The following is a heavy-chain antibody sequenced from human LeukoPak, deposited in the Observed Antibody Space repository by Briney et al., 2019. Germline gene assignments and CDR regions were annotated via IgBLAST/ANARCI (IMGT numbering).Heavy chain of an antibody. V-gene: IGHV3-30-3*01. CDR1: GFTFSSYV. CDR2: ISSEGSMK. D-gene: IGHD2-15*01. CDR3: ARRGTTYCTVDSCHPNWFDP. J-gene: IGHJ5*02. Sequence: PGGSLRLSCAASGFTFSSYVMHWVRQAPGKGLERVAVISSEGSMKDYADSVKGRFTVSRDNSKNTLYLQMSSLRADDTAVYYRARRGTTYCTVDSCHPNWFDPWGQGTLVTVSS.